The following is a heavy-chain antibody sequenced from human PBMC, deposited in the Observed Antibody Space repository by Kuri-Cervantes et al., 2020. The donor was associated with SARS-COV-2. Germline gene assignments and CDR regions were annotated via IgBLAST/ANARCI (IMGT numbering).Heavy chain of an antibody. Sequence: SGPTLVKPTQTLTLTCTVSGFTLTTKGMRVSWIRQPPGKALEWLARLDWDEDKFYSSSLKTSLTISKDTSKNQVVLTMTNVDPVDTATYFCAREGISVVGTDYFDYWGQGILVTVSS. CDR2: LDWDEDK. CDR3: AREGISVVGTDYFDY. CDR1: GFTLTTKGMR. V-gene: IGHV2-70*04. J-gene: IGHJ4*02. D-gene: IGHD6-19*01.